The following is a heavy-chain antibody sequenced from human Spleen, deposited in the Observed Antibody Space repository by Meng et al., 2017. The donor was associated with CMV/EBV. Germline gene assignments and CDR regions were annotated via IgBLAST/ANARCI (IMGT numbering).Heavy chain of an antibody. J-gene: IGHJ4*02. V-gene: IGHV3-30*02. D-gene: IGHD1-26*01. CDR3: AKDGKVGQSGSYHLDY. CDR1: GFTFSSHG. CDR2: IRYDGSNK. Sequence: QGQLVESGGGVVQPGGSLRLSCVESGFTFSSHGMHWVRQAPGKGLEWVAFIRYDGSNKYYADSVKGRFTISRDNSKNTLYLQMNSLRAEDTAVYYCAKDGKVGQSGSYHLDYWGQGTLVTVSS.